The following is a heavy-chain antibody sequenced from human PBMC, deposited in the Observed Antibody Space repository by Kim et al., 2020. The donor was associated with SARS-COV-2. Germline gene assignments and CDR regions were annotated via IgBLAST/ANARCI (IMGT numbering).Heavy chain of an antibody. D-gene: IGHD3-9*01. J-gene: IGHJ4*02. V-gene: IGHV4-34*13. Sequence: SLKGRVTISVDTSKNQFSLKLSSVTAADTAVYYCARAPPGYFDWLYYFDYWGQGTLVTVSS. CDR3: ARAPPGYFDWLYYFDY.